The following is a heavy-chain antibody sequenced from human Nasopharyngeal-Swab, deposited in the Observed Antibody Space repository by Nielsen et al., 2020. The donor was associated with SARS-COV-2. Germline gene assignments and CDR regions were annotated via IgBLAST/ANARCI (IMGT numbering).Heavy chain of an antibody. CDR2: TSGSGGST. CDR1: GFTFSSYA. CDR3: AKVGGGVGY. Sequence: GESLKISCAASGFTFSSYAMSWVRQAPGKGLEWVSTTSGSGGSTYYADSVKGRFTISRDNSWTTLYLEMNSLRAEDTALYYCAKVGGGVGYWGQGTLVTVSS. V-gene: IGHV3-23*01. J-gene: IGHJ4*02. D-gene: IGHD3-16*01.